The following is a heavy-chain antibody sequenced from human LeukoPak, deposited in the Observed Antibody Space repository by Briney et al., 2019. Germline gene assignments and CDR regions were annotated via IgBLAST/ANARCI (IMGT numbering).Heavy chain of an antibody. J-gene: IGHJ4*02. CDR2: INPNSGGT. Sequence: ASVKVSCKASGYTFTGHYIHWVRQAPGQGLEWMGWINPNSGGTKYAQKFQGRVTMTRDTSISTAYMELSRLRSDDTAVYYCARDLLSGWYVMDYWGQGTLVTVSS. CDR1: GYTFTGHY. V-gene: IGHV1-2*02. D-gene: IGHD6-19*01. CDR3: ARDLLSGWYVMDY.